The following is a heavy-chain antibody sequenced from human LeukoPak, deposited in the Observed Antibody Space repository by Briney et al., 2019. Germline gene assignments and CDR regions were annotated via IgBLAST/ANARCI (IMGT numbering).Heavy chain of an antibody. CDR1: GFTFSSYG. CDR2: ISGSGGTT. J-gene: IGHJ4*02. D-gene: IGHD5-18*01. Sequence: PGGSLRLSCAAYGFTFSSYGMSWVRQAPGKGLEWVSAISGSGGTTYYADSVKGRFTISRDNSKTTLYLQMNSLRAEDTAVYYCAKLYSYGYVVDYWGQGTLVTVSS. CDR3: AKLYSYGYVVDY. V-gene: IGHV3-23*01.